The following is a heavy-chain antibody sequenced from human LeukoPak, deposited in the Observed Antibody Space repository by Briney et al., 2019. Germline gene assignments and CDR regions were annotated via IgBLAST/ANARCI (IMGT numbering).Heavy chain of an antibody. V-gene: IGHV3-48*04. J-gene: IGHJ4*02. CDR1: EFIFGNHD. Sequence: PGGSLRLSCAASEFIFGNHDMNWVRQAPGKGLEWVSYISSSSSTIYYADSVKGRFTISRDNAKNSLYLQMNSLRAEDTAVYYCARDYGMIVNERWGQGTLVTVSS. CDR2: ISSSSSTI. D-gene: IGHD3-22*01. CDR3: ARDYGMIVNER.